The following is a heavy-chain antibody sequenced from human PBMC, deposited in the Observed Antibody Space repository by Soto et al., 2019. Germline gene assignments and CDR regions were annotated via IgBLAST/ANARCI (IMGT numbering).Heavy chain of an antibody. V-gene: IGHV1-69*01. D-gene: IGHD2-21*01. J-gene: IGHJ4*02. CDR2: IIRIFHTS. CDR1: GGTFSSYA. CDR3: VHRRDCYNSAFFDY. Sequence: QVQLVQSGAEVKKPGSSVKVSCKASGGTFSSYAFIWVRQATGQGLEWIGGIIRIFHTSTYAQKFQGRVTITADDYTSTAYMELISLRSYDTAVYYGVHRRDCYNSAFFDYWGQGTLVTVSS.